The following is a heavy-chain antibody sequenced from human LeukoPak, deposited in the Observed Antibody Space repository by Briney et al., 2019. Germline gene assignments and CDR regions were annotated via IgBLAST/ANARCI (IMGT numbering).Heavy chain of an antibody. D-gene: IGHD3-10*01. Sequence: PSETLSLTCAVYGGSFSGYYWSWIRQPPGKGLEWIGSIYYSGSTYYNPSLKSRVTISVDTSKNQFSLKLSSVTAADTAVYYCARLDYYGSGSYRDWGQGTLVTVSS. J-gene: IGHJ4*02. CDR2: IYYSGST. CDR1: GGSFSGYY. V-gene: IGHV4-34*01. CDR3: ARLDYYGSGSYRD.